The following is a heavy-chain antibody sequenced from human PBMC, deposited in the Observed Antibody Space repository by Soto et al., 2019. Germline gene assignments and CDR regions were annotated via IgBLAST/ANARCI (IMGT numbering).Heavy chain of an antibody. CDR2: IIPIFGTA. Sequence: QVQLVQSGAEVKKPGSSVKVSCKASGGTFSSYAISWVRQAPGQGLEWMGGIIPIFGTANYAQKFQGRVTITAYESTSTAYMELSSLRSEDTAVYYCARHLYTYWSGGSCGPPGSYYGMDVWGQGTTVTVSS. J-gene: IGHJ6*02. D-gene: IGHD2-15*01. CDR3: ARHLYTYWSGGSCGPPGSYYGMDV. V-gene: IGHV1-69*12. CDR1: GGTFSSYA.